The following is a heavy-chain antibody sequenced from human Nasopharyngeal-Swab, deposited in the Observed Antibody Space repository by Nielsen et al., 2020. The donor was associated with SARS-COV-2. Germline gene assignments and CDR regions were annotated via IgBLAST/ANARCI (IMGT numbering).Heavy chain of an antibody. D-gene: IGHD5-24*01. CDR3: ARAGRVGDAYTGLDV. CDR2: INHNERT. Sequence: SDTLSLTSSVSGGSFNGFYWNWIRQPPGKGLEWIGEINHNERTNYNPSLKSRVTMSVDTSTNQFSLKLNSLTATDTAVYYCARAGRVGDAYTGLDVWGQGTTVTVSS. CDR1: GGSFNGFY. J-gene: IGHJ6*02. V-gene: IGHV4-34*01.